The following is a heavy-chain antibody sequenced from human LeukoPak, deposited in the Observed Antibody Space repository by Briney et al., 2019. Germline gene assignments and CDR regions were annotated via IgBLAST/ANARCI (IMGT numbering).Heavy chain of an antibody. CDR1: GGSFSGYY. CDR3: ARDMGYSSGWFDY. V-gene: IGHV4-34*01. J-gene: IGHJ4*02. D-gene: IGHD6-19*01. CDR2: INHSGST. Sequence: KPSETLSLTCAVYGGSFSGYYWSWIRQPPGKGLEWIGEINHSGSTNYNPSLKSRVTMSVDTSKNQFSLKLSSVTAADTAVYYCARDMGYSSGWFDYWGQGTLVTVSS.